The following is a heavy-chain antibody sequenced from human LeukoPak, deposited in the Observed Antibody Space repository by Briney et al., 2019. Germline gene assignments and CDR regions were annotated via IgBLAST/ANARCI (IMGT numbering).Heavy chain of an antibody. CDR1: GGTFISYT. D-gene: IGHD3-22*01. Sequence: SVKVSCKASGGTFISYTISWGRQAPGQGGEWMGRIIPILGIANYAQKFQGRVTITADKSTSTAYMELSSLRSEDTAVYYCAREGIETMRAVFDYWGQGTLVTVSS. CDR2: IIPILGIA. CDR3: AREGIETMRAVFDY. V-gene: IGHV1-69*04. J-gene: IGHJ4*02.